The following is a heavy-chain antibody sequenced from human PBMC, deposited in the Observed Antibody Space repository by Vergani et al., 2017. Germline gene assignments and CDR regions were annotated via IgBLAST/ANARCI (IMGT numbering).Heavy chain of an antibody. J-gene: IGHJ5*02. D-gene: IGHD1-26*01. Sequence: QVQLVQSGTEVKKPGASVKVSCKASGYTFPTYGISWVRQAPGQGLEWMGWISASNGNTNYAQKLLGRVTMTTDRSTSTAYMELRSLRSDDTAVYYCARGRLKIEGVTSNWFDPWGQGTLVTVSS. CDR2: ISASNGNT. CDR3: ARGRLKIEGVTSNWFDP. V-gene: IGHV1-18*01. CDR1: GYTFPTYG.